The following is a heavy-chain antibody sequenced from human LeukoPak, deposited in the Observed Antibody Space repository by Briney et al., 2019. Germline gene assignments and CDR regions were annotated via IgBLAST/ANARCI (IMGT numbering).Heavy chain of an antibody. V-gene: IGHV6-1*01. CDR2: TSYRSKWYN. J-gene: IGHJ5*02. Sequence: SQTLSLTCDISGDSVSTNSVAWDWIRHSPSRGLEWLGRTSYRSKWYNDYAVSVKSRITITPDTSKNQFSLQLNSVTPEDTAVYYCAKARESNYYGIWFDPWGQGTLVTVYS. CDR3: AKARESNYYGIWFDP. D-gene: IGHD4-11*01. CDR1: GDSVSTNSVA.